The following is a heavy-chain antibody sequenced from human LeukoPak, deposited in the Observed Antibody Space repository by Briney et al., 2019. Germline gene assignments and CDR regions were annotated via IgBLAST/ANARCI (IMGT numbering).Heavy chain of an antibody. D-gene: IGHD2-2*01. V-gene: IGHV3-11*04. CDR2: ISSSGSTI. CDR3: ARDRTYQLLHGFDP. J-gene: IGHJ5*02. Sequence: GGSLRLSCAASGFTSSDYYMSWIRQAPGKGLEWVSYISSSGSTIYYADSVKGRFTISRDNAKNSLYLQMNSLRAEDTAVYYCARDRTYQLLHGFDPWGQGTLVTVSS. CDR1: GFTSSDYY.